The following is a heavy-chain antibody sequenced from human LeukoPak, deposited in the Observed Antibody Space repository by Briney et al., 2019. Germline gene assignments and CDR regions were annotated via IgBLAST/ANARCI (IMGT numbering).Heavy chain of an antibody. D-gene: IGHD3-10*01. J-gene: IGHJ4*02. CDR2: INGDGIAI. Sequence: GESLRLSCAGSGFSFSSHWLHWVRQVPGKGLEWVARINGDGIAINYADAVKGRFTISRNNANNTVYLQMNSLRVENTAVFYCARGGSPFYWGRGTPVTVSS. CDR3: ARGGSPFY. V-gene: IGHV3-74*01. CDR1: GFSFSSHW.